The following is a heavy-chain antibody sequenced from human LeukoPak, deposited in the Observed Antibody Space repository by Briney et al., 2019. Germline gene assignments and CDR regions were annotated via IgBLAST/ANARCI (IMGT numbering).Heavy chain of an antibody. Sequence: GGSLRHSCAASGFTFSSYAMSWVRQAPGKGLEWVSAIGGSGRSTYYADSVKGRFTISRDNSKNTLYLQMNSLRAEDTAVYYCAKDLTTMGRGVIIDYYYGMDVWGQGTTVTVSS. J-gene: IGHJ6*02. CDR1: GFTFSSYA. CDR3: AKDLTTMGRGVIIDYYYGMDV. D-gene: IGHD3-10*01. CDR2: IGGSGRST. V-gene: IGHV3-23*01.